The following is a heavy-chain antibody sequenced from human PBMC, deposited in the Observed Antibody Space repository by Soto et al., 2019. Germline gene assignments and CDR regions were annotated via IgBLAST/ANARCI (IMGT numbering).Heavy chain of an antibody. D-gene: IGHD2-2*01. Sequence: QMQVVESGGGVVQPERSLRLSCAASGFTFRSYGIHWVRQAPGKGLEWVALIWFDGSKKYYVDSVKGRFAVSRDNSKNTLYLQMNSLRVEDTAVYDCARDRLVPYGYGMDVWGQGTTVTVSS. CDR3: ARDRLVPYGYGMDV. CDR1: GFTFRSYG. V-gene: IGHV3-33*01. J-gene: IGHJ6*02. CDR2: IWFDGSKK.